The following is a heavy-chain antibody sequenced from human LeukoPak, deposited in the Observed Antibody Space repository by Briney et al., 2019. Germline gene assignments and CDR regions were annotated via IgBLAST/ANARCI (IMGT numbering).Heavy chain of an antibody. CDR3: AKDSNPYDFWSGYYDY. CDR1: GFTFDDYA. V-gene: IGHV3-9*03. Sequence: GGSLRLSCAASGFTFDDYAMHWVRQAPGKGLEWVSGISWNSGSIGYADSVKGRFTISRDNAKNSLYLQMNSLRAEDMALYYCAKDSNPYDFWSGYYDYWSQGTLVTVSS. CDR2: ISWNSGSI. J-gene: IGHJ4*02. D-gene: IGHD3-3*01.